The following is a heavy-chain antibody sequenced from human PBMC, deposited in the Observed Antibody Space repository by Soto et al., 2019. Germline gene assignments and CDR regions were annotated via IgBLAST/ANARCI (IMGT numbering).Heavy chain of an antibody. J-gene: IGHJ4*02. V-gene: IGHV1-2*04. CDR1: GYTFTGYY. Sequence: QVQLVQSGAEVKKPGASVKVSCKASGYTFTGYYMHWVRQAPGQGLEWMGWINPNSGGTNYAQKFQGWVTMTRDTSISTAYMELSRLRSDDTAVYYCAREEVQFQGYSSSWYYFDYWGQGTLVTVSS. D-gene: IGHD6-13*01. CDR3: AREEVQFQGYSSSWYYFDY. CDR2: INPNSGGT.